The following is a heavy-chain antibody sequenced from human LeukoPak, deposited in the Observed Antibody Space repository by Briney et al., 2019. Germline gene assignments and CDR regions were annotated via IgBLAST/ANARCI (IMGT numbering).Heavy chain of an antibody. CDR2: INTDGTAA. D-gene: IGHD6-19*01. Sequence: GRSLRLSYAASGFTLSKYWMLWVSQAPGKRLESVSRINTDGTAATYADSVKGRFTVSRDNPDNTMFLQMNSVRDEDTAVYYCATKQWLAPPPDSWGQGTPVTVSS. CDR1: GFTLSKYW. J-gene: IGHJ4*02. V-gene: IGHV3-74*01. CDR3: ATKQWLAPPPDS.